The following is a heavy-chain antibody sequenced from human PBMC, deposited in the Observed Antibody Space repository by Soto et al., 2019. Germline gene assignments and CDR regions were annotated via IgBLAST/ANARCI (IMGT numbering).Heavy chain of an antibody. D-gene: IGHD1-1*01. CDR2: ISETGGRT. CDR1: GFTFSSSD. Sequence: QLLESGGGLAQPGGSLTLSCAASGFTFSSSDMNWVRQAPGKGLEWVSIISETGGRTYYADPVKGRFTISRDNARSVLYLQMNSLRADDTAVYYCAKSLNINWKNWFDLWGQGTLVTVSS. J-gene: IGHJ5*02. V-gene: IGHV3-23*01. CDR3: AKSLNINWKNWFDL.